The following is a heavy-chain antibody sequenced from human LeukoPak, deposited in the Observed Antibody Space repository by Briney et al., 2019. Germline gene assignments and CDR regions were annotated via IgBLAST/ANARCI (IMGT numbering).Heavy chain of an antibody. CDR3: TTAPYYDTAWKAFDI. CDR2: IKIKADGGTA. V-gene: IGHV3-15*01. CDR1: GFTFSNAW. J-gene: IGHJ3*02. Sequence: PGGSLRLSCAASGFTFSNAWMSWVRQAPGKGLEWVGRIKIKADGGTADYAAPVKGRFTISRDDSKNTLYLQMNSLKTEDTAVYYCTTAPYYDTAWKAFDIWGQGTMVTVSS. D-gene: IGHD3-22*01.